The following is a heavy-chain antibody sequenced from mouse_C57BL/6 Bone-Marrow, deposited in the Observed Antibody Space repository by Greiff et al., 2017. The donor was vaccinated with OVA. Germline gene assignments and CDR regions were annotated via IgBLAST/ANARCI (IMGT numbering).Heavy chain of an antibody. Sequence: EVQLQQSGAELVRPGASVKLSCTASGFNIKDDYMHWVKQRPEQGLEWIGWIDPENGDTEYASKFQGKATITADTSSNTAYLQLSSLTSEDTAVYYCTTLGGGQLRAEAMDYWGQGTSVTVSS. CDR3: TTLGGGQLRAEAMDY. D-gene: IGHD3-2*02. V-gene: IGHV14-4*01. CDR2: IDPENGDT. J-gene: IGHJ4*01. CDR1: GFNIKDDY.